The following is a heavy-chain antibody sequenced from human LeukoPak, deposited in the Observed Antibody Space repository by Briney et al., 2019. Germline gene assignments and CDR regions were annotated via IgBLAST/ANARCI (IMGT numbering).Heavy chain of an antibody. V-gene: IGHV3-23*01. D-gene: IGHD2-2*01. J-gene: IGHJ4*02. CDR2: IVGGAGGT. Sequence: QSGGSLRPSCAASGFTFSSHGMSWVRQAPGKGLEWVSGIVGGAGGTYYADSVKGRFTISRDNSKNTLYLQMNSLRAEDTAVYYCAHGSMYQLDSWGQGTLVTVSS. CDR1: GFTFSSHG. CDR3: AHGSMYQLDS.